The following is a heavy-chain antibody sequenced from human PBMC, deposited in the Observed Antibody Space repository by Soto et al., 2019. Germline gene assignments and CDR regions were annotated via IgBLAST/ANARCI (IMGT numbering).Heavy chain of an antibody. J-gene: IGHJ6*03. CDR3: ARLGYYGSGSYYNTNSEEHYYYYMDV. CDR2: IYPGDSDT. Sequence: PGESLKISCTGSGYSFTSYWIGWVRQMPGEGLEWMGIIYPGDSDTRYSPSFQGQVTISADKSISTAYLQWSSLKASDTAMYYCARLGYYGSGSYYNTNSEEHYYYYMDVWGKGTTVTVSS. D-gene: IGHD3-10*01. CDR1: GYSFTSYW. V-gene: IGHV5-51*01.